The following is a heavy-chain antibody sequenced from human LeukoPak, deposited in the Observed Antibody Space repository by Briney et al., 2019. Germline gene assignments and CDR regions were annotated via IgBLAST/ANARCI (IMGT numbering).Heavy chain of an antibody. CDR1: GYTFTDYG. J-gene: IGHJ5*02. CDR2: ISAYSGNT. Sequence: GASVKVSCKASGYTFTDYGISWVRQAPGQGLEWMGWISAYSGNTNYAQKFQGRVTMTTDTSTSTAYMELRSLRSDDTAVYYCARDCSSGTCYFFPCGQGTLVTVSS. CDR3: ARDCSSGTCYFFP. V-gene: IGHV1-18*01. D-gene: IGHD2-15*01.